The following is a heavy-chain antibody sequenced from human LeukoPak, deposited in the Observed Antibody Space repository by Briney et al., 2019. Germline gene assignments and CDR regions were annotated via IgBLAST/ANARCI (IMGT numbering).Heavy chain of an antibody. J-gene: IGHJ4*02. V-gene: IGHV3-7*01. Sequence: PGGSLRLSCAASGFTFSSHWMTWVRQAPGKGREGVANIKQDGSEKYYVDSVKGRFIISRDNAKNSLYVQMNSLRAEDTAVYYCARDNRSPGYFDYWGQGTLVTVSS. D-gene: IGHD2-8*02. CDR2: IKQDGSEK. CDR3: ARDNRSPGYFDY. CDR1: GFTFSSHW.